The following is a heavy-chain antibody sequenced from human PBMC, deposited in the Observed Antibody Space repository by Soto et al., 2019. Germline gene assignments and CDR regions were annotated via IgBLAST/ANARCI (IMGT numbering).Heavy chain of an antibody. CDR3: ARDGPWRVGLSYYYGMDV. D-gene: IGHD3-16*01. CDR2: ISSSSSII. CDR1: GVTFCSYS. V-gene: IGHV3-48*02. Sequence: PGGSLRLSCAASGVTFCSYSMNWVRQAPGKGLEWVSYISSSSSIIYYADSVKGRFTISRDNAKNSLYLQMNSLRDEDTAVYYCARDGPWRVGLSYYYGMDVWGQGTTVTVSS. J-gene: IGHJ6*02.